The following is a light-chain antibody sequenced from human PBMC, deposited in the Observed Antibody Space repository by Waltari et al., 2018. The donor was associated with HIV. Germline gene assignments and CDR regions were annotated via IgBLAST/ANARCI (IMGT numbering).Light chain of an antibody. CDR3: AAWDDRLIGVV. V-gene: IGLV1-44*01. CDR2: INN. Sequence: QSVMTEPPSASGTPGEPVTISCSGGRPNLGRTTVHGYQQIPGTAPKLVMYINNQRPSGVPDRFSGSKSGTSASLAISGLQSGDEADYFCAAWDDRLIGVVFGGGTKLTVL. CDR1: RPNLGRTT. J-gene: IGLJ3*02.